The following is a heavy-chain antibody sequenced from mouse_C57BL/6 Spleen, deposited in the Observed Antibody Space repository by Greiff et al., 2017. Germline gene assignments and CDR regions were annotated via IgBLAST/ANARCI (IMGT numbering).Heavy chain of an antibody. D-gene: IGHD4-1*01. Sequence: VQLQQPGAELVKPGASVKLSCKASGYTFTSYWMNWVKQRPGQGLEWIGQIYPRDGGTNYNGKFKGKATLTADKSSSTAYMQRSSLTSEDSAVYCCGNWEAMDYWGQGTSVTVSS. V-gene: IGHV1-80*01. J-gene: IGHJ4*01. CDR2: IYPRDGGT. CDR1: GYTFTSYW. CDR3: GNWEAMDY.